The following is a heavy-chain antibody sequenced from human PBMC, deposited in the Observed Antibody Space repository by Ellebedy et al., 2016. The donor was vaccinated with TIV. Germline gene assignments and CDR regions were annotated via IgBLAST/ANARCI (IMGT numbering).Heavy chain of an antibody. CDR3: AIAESEVDVYY. J-gene: IGHJ4*02. V-gene: IGHV1-2*02. CDR1: GYTFTGYY. CDR2: INPNNGGT. Sequence: AASVKVSCKASGYTFTGYYMHWGRQAPGQGLEWMGWINPNNGGTKYVEKFQGRVTMTRDTSISTAYMELSRLRSDDTAVYYCAIAESEVDVYYWGQGTLVTVSS. D-gene: IGHD2-15*01.